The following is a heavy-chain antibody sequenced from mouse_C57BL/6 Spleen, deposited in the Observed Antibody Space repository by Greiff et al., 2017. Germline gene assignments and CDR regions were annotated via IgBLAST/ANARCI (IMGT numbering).Heavy chain of an antibody. J-gene: IGHJ3*01. CDR3: ARKDYDVGWFAC. Sequence: EVKLVESGGGLVKPGGSLKLSCAASGFPFSDYGMHWVRQAQEKGLEWVTYISSGSSTLYYGDTVKGRFTISRDNAKNTLFLQMTSLRSEDTAMYYCARKDYDVGWFACWGQGTLVTVSA. CDR1: GFPFSDYG. V-gene: IGHV5-17*01. CDR2: ISSGSSTL. D-gene: IGHD2-4*01.